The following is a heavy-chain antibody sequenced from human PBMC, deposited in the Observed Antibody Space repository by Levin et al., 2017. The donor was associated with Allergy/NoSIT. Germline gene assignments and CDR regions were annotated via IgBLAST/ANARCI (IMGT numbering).Heavy chain of an antibody. J-gene: IGHJ5*02. CDR1: GFTFGGYW. D-gene: IGHD3-10*01. CDR3: ARSRVFGELYFDP. CDR2: IKPDGSEK. Sequence: SCIGSGFTFGGYWMTWVRQAPGKGLKWVASIKPDGSEKYYVDSVKGRFTISRDNAANYLYLQMNSLRAEDTAVYYCARSRVFGELYFDPWGQGTLVTVSS. V-gene: IGHV3-7*01.